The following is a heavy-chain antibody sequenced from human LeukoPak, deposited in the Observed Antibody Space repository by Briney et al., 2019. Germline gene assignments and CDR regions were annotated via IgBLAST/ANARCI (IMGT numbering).Heavy chain of an antibody. V-gene: IGHV4-39*07. J-gene: IGHJ4*02. CDR1: GGSISSNSYY. Sequence: SETLSLTCAVSGGSISSNSYYWGWIRQPPGKGLEWIGSIYYSGSTYYNPSLEGRVTMSVDTSKNQFSLNVISMTAADTAMYYCASERGYHANWGQGTLVTVSS. CDR3: ASERGYHAN. CDR2: IYYSGST. D-gene: IGHD5-12*01.